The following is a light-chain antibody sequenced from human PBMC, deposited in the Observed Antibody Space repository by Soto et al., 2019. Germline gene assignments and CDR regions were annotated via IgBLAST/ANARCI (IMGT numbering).Light chain of an antibody. CDR1: QDINKN. CDR2: GAS. V-gene: IGKV1-16*01. CDR3: QQYKSYPIT. J-gene: IGKJ5*01. Sequence: DIQMTQSLSTLSASVGDRVTITCRASQDINKNLAWFQQKPGKAPKSLIYGASSLQSGVPSRFSGSGSGTDFTLTISSLQPEDFASYYCQQYKSYPITFGQGTRLEIK.